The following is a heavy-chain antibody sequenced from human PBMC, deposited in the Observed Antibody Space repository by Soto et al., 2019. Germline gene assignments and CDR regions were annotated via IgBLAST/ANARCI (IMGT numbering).Heavy chain of an antibody. Sequence: PSQTLSLTCAISGVSVSDKTTAWNWIRQSPSTGLEWLGRTYYGSKWSYDYAISVRSRITINPDTSKNQFSLQLNSVTPEDTAVYYCAKGRLIPGFDPWGPGTLVTVSS. CDR3: AKGRLIPGFDP. D-gene: IGHD3-16*01. CDR2: TYYGSKWSY. CDR1: GVSVSDKTTA. V-gene: IGHV6-1*01. J-gene: IGHJ5*02.